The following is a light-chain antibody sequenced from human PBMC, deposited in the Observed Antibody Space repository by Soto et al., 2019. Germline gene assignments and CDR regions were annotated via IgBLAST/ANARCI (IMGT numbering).Light chain of an antibody. J-gene: IGLJ1*01. CDR2: VDS. V-gene: IGLV3-21*02. CDR3: QVWDTSSDHYV. CDR1: NIESKS. Sequence: SYELTQPPSVSVAPGQTARITCGGNNIESKSVHWYQQRPDQAPVLVIYVDSDRPSGIPDRFSASTSGNTAALTISRVEAGDEADYYCQVWDTSSDHYVFGSGTKLTVL.